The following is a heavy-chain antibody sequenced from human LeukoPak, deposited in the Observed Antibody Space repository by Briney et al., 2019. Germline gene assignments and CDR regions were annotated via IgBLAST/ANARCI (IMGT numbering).Heavy chain of an antibody. CDR3: ARRTDGPDYDILTGYYIGGEFDY. CDR1: GGSISSYY. D-gene: IGHD3-9*01. V-gene: IGHV4-59*05. J-gene: IGHJ4*02. Sequence: ESSETLSLTCTVSGGSISSYYWSWIRQPPGKGLEWIGSIYYSGSTYYNPSLKSRVTISVDTSKNQFSLKLSSVTAADTAVYYCARRTDGPDYDILTGYYIGGEFDYWGQGTLVTVSS. CDR2: IYYSGST.